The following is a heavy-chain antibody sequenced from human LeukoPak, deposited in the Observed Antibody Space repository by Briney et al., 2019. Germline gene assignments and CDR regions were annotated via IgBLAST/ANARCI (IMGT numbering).Heavy chain of an antibody. CDR2: ISAYNGNT. J-gene: IGHJ5*02. CDR1: GYTFTSYG. V-gene: IGHV1-18*01. CDR3: ARDMVVAATQSNWFDP. D-gene: IGHD2-15*01. Sequence: ASVKVSCKASGYTFTSYGISWVRQAPGQGLEWMGWISAYNGNTNYAQKLQGRVTMTTDTSTSTAYMELRSLRSDDTAVYYCARDMVVAATQSNWFDPWGQGTLATVSS.